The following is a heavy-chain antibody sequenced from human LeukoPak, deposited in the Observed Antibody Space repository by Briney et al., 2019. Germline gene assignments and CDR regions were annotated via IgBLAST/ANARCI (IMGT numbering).Heavy chain of an antibody. CDR2: ISSSSNTI. Sequence: GGSLRLSCAASGFTLKTYSMNWVRQAPGKGLEWVSYISSSSNTIHYADSVKGRFTISRDNVKNSLYLQMNSLRAEDTAIYYCARDLETYHYGSGSYRSFHYWGQGTLVTVSS. J-gene: IGHJ4*02. D-gene: IGHD3-10*01. CDR1: GFTLKTYS. CDR3: ARDLETYHYGSGSYRSFHY. V-gene: IGHV3-48*04.